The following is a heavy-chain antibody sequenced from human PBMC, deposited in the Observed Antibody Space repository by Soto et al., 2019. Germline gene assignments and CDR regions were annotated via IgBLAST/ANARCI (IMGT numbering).Heavy chain of an antibody. CDR3: VKDDGGYPSTAPH. D-gene: IGHD3-22*01. CDR2: ISTSSTTI. Sequence: GGSLRLSCAASGFTFSSYSMNWVRQAPGKGLEWVSYISTSSTTIYYADSVKGRFTISRDNAKNSLFLQLDSLGVEDTAVYFCVKDDGGYPSTAPHWGQGTLVTVSS. J-gene: IGHJ4*02. V-gene: IGHV3-48*01. CDR1: GFTFSSYS.